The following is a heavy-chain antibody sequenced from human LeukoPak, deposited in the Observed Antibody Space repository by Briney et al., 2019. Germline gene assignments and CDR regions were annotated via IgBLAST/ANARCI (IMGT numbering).Heavy chain of an antibody. CDR2: INHSGST. D-gene: IGHD3-9*01. CDR1: GGSFSGYY. V-gene: IGHV4-34*01. CDR3: ARGPSGRYFDWAHFDY. Sequence: PSETLSLTCAVYGGSFSGYYWSWIRQPPGKGLEWIGEINHSGSTNYNPSLKSRVTISVDTSKNQFSLKLSSVTAADTAVYYCARGPSGRYFDWAHFDYWGQGTLVTVSS. J-gene: IGHJ4*02.